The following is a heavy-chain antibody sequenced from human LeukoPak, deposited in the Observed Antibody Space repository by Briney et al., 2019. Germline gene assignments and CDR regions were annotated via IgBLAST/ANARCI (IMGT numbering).Heavy chain of an antibody. V-gene: IGHV4-31*03. CDR1: GGSISSGGYY. J-gene: IGHJ6*02. CDR3: ARGAYYYGMDV. CDR2: IYYSGST. D-gene: IGHD3-16*01. Sequence: PSQTLSLTCTVSGGSISSGGYYWRWIRQHPGKGLEWIGYIYYSGSTYYNPSLKSRVTISVDTSKNQFSLKLSSVTAADTAVYYCARGAYYYGMDVWGQGTTVTVSS.